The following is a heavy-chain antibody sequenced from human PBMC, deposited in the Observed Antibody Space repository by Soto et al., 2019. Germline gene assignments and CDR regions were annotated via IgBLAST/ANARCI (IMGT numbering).Heavy chain of an antibody. V-gene: IGHV1-69*13. CDR1: GGTFSSYA. Sequence: SVKVSCKASGGTFSSYAISWVRQAPGQGLEWMGGIIPIFGTANYAQKFQGRVTITADESTSTAYMELSSLRSEDTAVYYCARGTQRYCSSTSRYHYYYYYGMDVWGQGTTVTVSS. D-gene: IGHD2-2*01. J-gene: IGHJ6*02. CDR2: IIPIFGTA. CDR3: ARGTQRYCSSTSRYHYYYYYGMDV.